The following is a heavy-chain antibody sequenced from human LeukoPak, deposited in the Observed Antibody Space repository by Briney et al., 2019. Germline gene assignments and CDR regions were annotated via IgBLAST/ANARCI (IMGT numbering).Heavy chain of an antibody. J-gene: IGHJ4*02. Sequence: GGSLRLSCAASGFTFSSYEMNWVRQGPGKGLEWVSYISSSGSSIYYADSVKGRFTISRDNSKNTLYLQMNSLRAEDTAVYYCAKDSISGSYSHYWGQGTLVTVSS. D-gene: IGHD1-26*01. CDR2: ISSSGSSI. V-gene: IGHV3-48*03. CDR1: GFTFSSYE. CDR3: AKDSISGSYSHY.